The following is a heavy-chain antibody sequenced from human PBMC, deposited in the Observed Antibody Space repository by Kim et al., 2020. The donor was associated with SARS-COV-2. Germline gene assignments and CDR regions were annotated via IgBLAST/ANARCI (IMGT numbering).Heavy chain of an antibody. D-gene: IGHD3-10*01. J-gene: IGHJ6*02. CDR3: ATTAEYYYGSGRYYGGDYYYYYGMKV. CDR1: GFTFSSYA. CDR2: ISGSGGST. Sequence: GGSLRLSCAAPGFTFSSYAMSWVRQAPGKGLEWVSAISGSGGSTYYADPVKGRFTISRDNSKNTLYLQKNSLRAEDTAVYYCATTAEYYYGSGRYYGGDYYYYYGMKVWDQGTAVTVSS. V-gene: IGHV3-23*01.